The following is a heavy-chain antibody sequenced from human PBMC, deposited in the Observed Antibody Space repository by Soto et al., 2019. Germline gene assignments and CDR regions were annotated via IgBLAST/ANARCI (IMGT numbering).Heavy chain of an antibody. Sequence: PSWTLSLTCTVSGDSIISSDFYWGWVRQPPGKGLEWIGSIFYLGSSYYNPSLKSRVTMSVDTSKNQFSLRLRSVTAADTALYFCARHSLALRKNNWFDPWGQGIMVTV. CDR1: GDSIISSDFY. V-gene: IGHV4-39*01. D-gene: IGHD3-3*02. CDR3: ARHSLALRKNNWFDP. CDR2: IFYLGSS. J-gene: IGHJ5*02.